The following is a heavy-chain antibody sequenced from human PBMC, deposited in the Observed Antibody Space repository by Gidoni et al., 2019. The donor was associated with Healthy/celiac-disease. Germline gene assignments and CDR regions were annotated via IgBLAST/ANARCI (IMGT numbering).Heavy chain of an antibody. D-gene: IGHD3-10*01. Sequence: QVQLQQWGAGLLKPSETLSLTCAVYGGSFSGYYWSWIRQPPGKGLEWIGEINHSGSTNYNPSLKSRVTISVDTSKNQFSLKLSSVTAADTAVYYCARDEALWFGERGYYYGMDVWGQGTTVTVSS. V-gene: IGHV4-34*01. J-gene: IGHJ6*02. CDR1: GGSFSGYY. CDR2: INHSGST. CDR3: ARDEALWFGERGYYYGMDV.